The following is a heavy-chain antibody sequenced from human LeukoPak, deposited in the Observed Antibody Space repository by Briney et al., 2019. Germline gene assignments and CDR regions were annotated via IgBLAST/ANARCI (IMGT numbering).Heavy chain of an antibody. CDR1: GYTFTSYY. J-gene: IGHJ4*02. Sequence: APVKVSCKASGYTFTSYYMHWVRQAPGQGLEWMGIINPSGGSTSYAQKFQGRVTMTRDTSTSTVYMELSSLRSEDTAVYYCARGGAGSYDSSGYYYYWGQGTLVTVSS. V-gene: IGHV1-46*01. CDR3: ARGGAGSYDSSGYYYY. D-gene: IGHD3-22*01. CDR2: INPSGGST.